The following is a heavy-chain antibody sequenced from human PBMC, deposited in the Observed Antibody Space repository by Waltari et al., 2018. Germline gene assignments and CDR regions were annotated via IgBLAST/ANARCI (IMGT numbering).Heavy chain of an antibody. V-gene: IGHV5-51*01. CDR2: IYPGDSDT. CDR3: ARQARGGVIIAPFDQ. J-gene: IGHJ4*02. D-gene: IGHD3-16*02. Sequence: WGRQRPGKGLEWMGIIYPGDSDTKYGPSFRGQVTISVDKSISTAYLQWSSLKASESATYYCARQARGGVIIAPFDQWGQGTLVTVSS.